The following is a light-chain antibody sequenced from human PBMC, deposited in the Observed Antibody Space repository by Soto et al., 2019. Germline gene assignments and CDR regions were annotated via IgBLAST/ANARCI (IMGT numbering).Light chain of an antibody. CDR3: TSVISGGTWV. CDR1: SSDVGGYNY. J-gene: IGLJ3*02. Sequence: QSVLTQPASVSGSPGQSITISCTGTSSDVGGYNYVSWYQQYPGKAPKFMIYEVSKRPSGVSNRFSGSKSGNTASLTISGLQADDEADYYCTSVISGGTWVFGGGTKLTVL. CDR2: EVS. V-gene: IGLV2-14*01.